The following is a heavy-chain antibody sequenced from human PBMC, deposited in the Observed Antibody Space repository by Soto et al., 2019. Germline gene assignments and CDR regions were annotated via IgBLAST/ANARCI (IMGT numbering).Heavy chain of an antibody. J-gene: IGHJ4*02. CDR1: GGSISNYY. CDR2: IYYSGST. CDR3: ARGLRTHNYFDS. Sequence: SETLSLTCTVSGGSISNYYWSYIRQPPGKGLEWIGYIYYSGSTNYNPSLKSRVTISIDTSKNRFSLKLSSVTAADTAVYYCARGLRTHNYFDSWSQGTLVTVSS. V-gene: IGHV4-59*12.